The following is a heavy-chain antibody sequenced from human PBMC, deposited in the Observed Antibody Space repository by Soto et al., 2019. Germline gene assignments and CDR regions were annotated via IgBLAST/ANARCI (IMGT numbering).Heavy chain of an antibody. D-gene: IGHD2-2*01. V-gene: IGHV3-21*01. J-gene: IGHJ6*02. Sequence: PGGSLRLSCAASGFTFSSYSMNWVRQAPGKGLEWVSSISSSSSYIYYADSVKGRFTISRDNAKNSLYLQMNSLRAEDTAVYYCATDLIVVVPAAASSNYYGMDVWGQGTTVTVSS. CDR1: GFTFSSYS. CDR3: ATDLIVVVPAAASSNYYGMDV. CDR2: ISSSSSYI.